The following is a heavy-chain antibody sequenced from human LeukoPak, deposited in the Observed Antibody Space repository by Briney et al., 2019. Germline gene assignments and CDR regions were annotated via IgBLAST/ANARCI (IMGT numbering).Heavy chain of an antibody. D-gene: IGHD3-22*01. CDR3: ARLYDGSAYHADHFDY. Sequence: GGSLRLSCAASGFTFSSYSMNWVRQAPGRGLEWVSSISSSSSYIYYADSVKGRLTISRDNAKNSLYLQMNSLRAEDTAVYYCARLYDGSAYHADHFDYWGQGTLVIVSS. CDR1: GFTFSSYS. CDR2: ISSSSSYI. V-gene: IGHV3-21*01. J-gene: IGHJ4*02.